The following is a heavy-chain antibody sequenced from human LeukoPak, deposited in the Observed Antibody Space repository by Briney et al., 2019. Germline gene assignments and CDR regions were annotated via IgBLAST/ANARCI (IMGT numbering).Heavy chain of an antibody. V-gene: IGHV3-48*03. CDR2: ISSSGSTI. CDR1: GFTFSSYE. CDR3: AKDKIVATGYYYYYMDV. D-gene: IGHD5-12*01. Sequence: GGSLRLSCAASGFTFSSYEMNWVRQAPGKGLEWASYISSSGSTIYYADSVKGRFTISRDNAKNSLYLQMNSLRAEDTAVYYCAKDKIVATGYYYYYMDVWGKGTTVTVSS. J-gene: IGHJ6*03.